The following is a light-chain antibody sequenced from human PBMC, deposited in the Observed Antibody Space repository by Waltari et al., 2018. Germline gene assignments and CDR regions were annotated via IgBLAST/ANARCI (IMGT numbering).Light chain of an antibody. CDR1: HGISSH. J-gene: IGKJ4*01. CDR2: GAS. CDR3: QQYDRWPLT. V-gene: IGKV3-15*01. Sequence: EIVMTQSPATMSVSPGETDTLSCRASHGISSHLAWYQQKPGQAPRLLIYGASTWATGIPARFGGSGSGTEFTLTISSLQSEDFAVYYCQQYDRWPLTFGGGTKVEIK.